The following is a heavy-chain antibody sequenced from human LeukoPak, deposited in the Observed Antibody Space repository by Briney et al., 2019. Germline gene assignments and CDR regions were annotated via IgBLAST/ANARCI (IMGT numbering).Heavy chain of an antibody. J-gene: IGHJ4*02. CDR3: ARQGYGDYYDY. CDR1: GGSISSYY. D-gene: IGHD4-17*01. Sequence: SETLSLTCTVSGGSISSYYWSWIRQPPGKGLEWIGYIYYSGSTNYNPSLKSRVTISVDTSKNQFSLKLSSVAAADTAVYYCARQGYGDYYDYWGQGTLVTVSS. V-gene: IGHV4-59*08. CDR2: IYYSGST.